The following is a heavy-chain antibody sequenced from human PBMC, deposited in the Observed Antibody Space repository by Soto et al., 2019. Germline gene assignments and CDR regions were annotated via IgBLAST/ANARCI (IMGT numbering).Heavy chain of an antibody. CDR2: IYEGGRT. CDR1: GGSVSSADWN. D-gene: IGHD7-27*01. V-gene: IGHV4-30-4*08. Sequence: QVQLQESGPGLVKPSQTLSLTCTVSGGSVSSADWNWSWIRQTPGKGLEWIGHIYEGGRTYSNPSLMSRTTLSMXTSKNLFSLNLKSVTAADTAVYYCTRGPSGDKVDFWGQGLLVTVSS. CDR3: TRGPSGDKVDF. J-gene: IGHJ4*02.